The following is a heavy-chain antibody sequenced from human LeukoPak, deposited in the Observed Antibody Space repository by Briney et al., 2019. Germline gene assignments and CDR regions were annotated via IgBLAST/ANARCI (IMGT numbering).Heavy chain of an antibody. CDR2: ISWNSGSI. J-gene: IGHJ4*02. D-gene: IGHD6-13*01. V-gene: IGHV3-9*01. CDR3: AKAPLYSSSWYYFDY. CDR1: GFTFDDYA. Sequence: GGSLRLSCAASGFTFDDYAMHWVRQAPGKGLEWVSGISWNSGSIGYADSVKGRFTISRDNAKNSLYLQMNSLRAEDTALYYCAKAPLYSSSWYYFDYWGQGTLVTVSS.